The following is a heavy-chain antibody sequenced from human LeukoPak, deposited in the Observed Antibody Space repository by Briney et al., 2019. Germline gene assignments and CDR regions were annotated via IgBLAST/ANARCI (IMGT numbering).Heavy chain of an antibody. Sequence: GGSLRLSCAASGLTFSSYAMSWVRQAPGKGLEWVSGISGSGGSTYYADSVKGRFTISRDNSKNTLYLQMNSLRAEDTAVYYCAKAGIVVVTADPAVWGQGTLVTVSS. CDR3: AKAGIVVVTADPAV. D-gene: IGHD2-21*02. J-gene: IGHJ4*02. CDR1: GLTFSSYA. CDR2: ISGSGGST. V-gene: IGHV3-23*01.